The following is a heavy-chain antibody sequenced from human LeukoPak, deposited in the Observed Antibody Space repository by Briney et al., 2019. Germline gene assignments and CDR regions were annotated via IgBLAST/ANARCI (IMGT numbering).Heavy chain of an antibody. CDR1: GFTFSSYW. V-gene: IGHV3-7*03. Sequence: GGSLRLSCAASGFTFSSYWMSWVRQAPGKGLGWVANIKQDGSEKYYADSVKGRFTISRDNSKNTLYLQMNSLRAEDTAVHYCAKDVAYYYDSSGYSDYWGQGTLVTVSS. D-gene: IGHD3-22*01. CDR2: IKQDGSEK. J-gene: IGHJ4*02. CDR3: AKDVAYYYDSSGYSDY.